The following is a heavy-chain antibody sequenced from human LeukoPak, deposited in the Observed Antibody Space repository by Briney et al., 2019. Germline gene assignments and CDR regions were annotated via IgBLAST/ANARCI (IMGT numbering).Heavy chain of an antibody. J-gene: IGHJ4*02. CDR1: GYTFTGYY. V-gene: IGHV1-2*02. CDR2: INPNSGGT. Sequence: ASVKVSCKASGYTFTGYYMHWVRQAPGQGLEWMGWINPNSGGTNYAQKFQGRVTTTRDTSISTAYMELSGLRSDDTAVYYCAIDGGFWSGQRPFDYWGQGTLVTVSS. D-gene: IGHD3-3*01. CDR3: AIDGGFWSGQRPFDY.